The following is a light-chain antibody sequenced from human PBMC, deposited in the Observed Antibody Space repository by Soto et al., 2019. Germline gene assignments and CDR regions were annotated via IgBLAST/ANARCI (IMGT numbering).Light chain of an antibody. J-gene: IGLJ2*01. Sequence: QFVLTQPASVSGSPGQSITISCTGTSSDVGGYNYVSWYQQHPGKAPKIMIYEVSNWPSGVSNRFSGSKSGNTASLTISGLQAEDEADYYCSSFTSSNTVVFGGGTKVTVL. CDR1: SSDVGGYNY. V-gene: IGLV2-14*01. CDR3: SSFTSSNTVV. CDR2: EVS.